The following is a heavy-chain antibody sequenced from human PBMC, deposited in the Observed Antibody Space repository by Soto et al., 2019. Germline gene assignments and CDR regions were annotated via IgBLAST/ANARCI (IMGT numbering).Heavy chain of an antibody. CDR3: AKGDIVVVPAASWFDP. CDR2: INPSGGST. D-gene: IGHD2-2*01. J-gene: IGHJ5*02. CDR1: AYTFSNYG. V-gene: IGHV1-46*03. Sequence: ASVKVSCKASAYTFSNYGISWVRQAPGQGLEWMGIINPSGGSTSYAQKFQGRVTMTRDTSTSTVYMELSSLRSEDTAVYYCAKGDIVVVPAASWFDPWGQGTLVTVSS.